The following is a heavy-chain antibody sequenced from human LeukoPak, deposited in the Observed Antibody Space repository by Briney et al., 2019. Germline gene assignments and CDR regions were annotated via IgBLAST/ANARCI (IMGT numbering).Heavy chain of an antibody. J-gene: IGHJ4*02. CDR3: ARSLVVGATTGALDY. CDR2: ISGSGGST. CDR1: GFTVSSNY. V-gene: IGHV3-66*02. D-gene: IGHD1-26*01. Sequence: PGGSLRLSCAASGFTVSSNYMSWVRQAPGKGLEWVSAISGSGGSTYYADSVKGRFTISRDNSKNTLYLQMNSLRAEDTAVYYCARSLVVGATTGALDYWGQGTLVTVFS.